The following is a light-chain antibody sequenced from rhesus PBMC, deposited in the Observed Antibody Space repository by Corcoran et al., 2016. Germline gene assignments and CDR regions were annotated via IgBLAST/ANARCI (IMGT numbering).Light chain of an antibody. CDR1: SSDSGGYND. V-gene: IGLV2S9*01. CDR3: CSYRSRSTFL. CDR2: DVS. Sequence: QSALTQPPSVSKSLGQSVTISCTGTSSDSGGYNDVSWYQQHPGTAPRLLIYDVSKRPSGVSDRFSGSNSGNTASLTISGLQAEAESDYYCCSYRSRSTFLFGGGTRLTVL. J-gene: IGLJ2*01.